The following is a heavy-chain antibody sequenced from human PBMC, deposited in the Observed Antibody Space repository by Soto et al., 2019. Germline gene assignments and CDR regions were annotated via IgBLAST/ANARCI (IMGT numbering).Heavy chain of an antibody. J-gene: IGHJ5*02. CDR2: MSGSGGST. Sequence: LGLACAASGFTFSSYTMSWVRQARGKGREGVSAMSGSGGSTDYADSVKGRFTIARDNSKNTLYLQMNRLRGENTAEYYGAKDPRGQRLSGSFDPWGQRTLVTVSS. D-gene: IGHD3-16*01. CDR1: GFTFSSYT. V-gene: IGHV3-23*01. CDR3: AKDPRGQRLSGSFDP.